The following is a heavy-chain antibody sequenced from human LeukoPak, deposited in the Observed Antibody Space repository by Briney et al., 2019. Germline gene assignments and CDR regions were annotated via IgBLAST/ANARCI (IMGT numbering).Heavy chain of an antibody. V-gene: IGHV4-39*01. D-gene: IGHD5-18*01. CDR3: ARGIPGYTAMPYYYYYGMDV. CDR2: IYYSGST. Sequence: SETLSLTCTVSGGSISSSSYYWGWIRQPPGKGLEWIGSIYYSGSTYYNPSLKSRVTISVDTSKNQFSLKLSSVTAADTAVYYCARGIPGYTAMPYYYYYGMDVWGQGTTVTVSS. CDR1: GGSISSSSYY. J-gene: IGHJ6*02.